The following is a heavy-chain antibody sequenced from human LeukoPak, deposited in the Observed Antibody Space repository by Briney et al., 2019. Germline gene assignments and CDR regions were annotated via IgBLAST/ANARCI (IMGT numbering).Heavy chain of an antibody. Sequence: ASETLSLTCTVSGVSISSYYWSWIRQPPGKGLEWIGYIYYSGSTNYNPSLKSRVTISVDTSKNQFSLKLSSVTAADTAVYYCARRSSGYSYYAFDIWGQGTMVTVSS. D-gene: IGHD3-22*01. CDR2: IYYSGST. CDR3: ARRSSGYSYYAFDI. V-gene: IGHV4-59*01. CDR1: GVSISSYY. J-gene: IGHJ3*02.